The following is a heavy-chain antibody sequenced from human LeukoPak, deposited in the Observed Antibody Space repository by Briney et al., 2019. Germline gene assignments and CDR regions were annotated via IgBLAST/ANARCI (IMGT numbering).Heavy chain of an antibody. J-gene: IGHJ4*02. V-gene: IGHV4-4*02. CDR3: ARGGVVITKFDY. CDR2: IYHSGST. D-gene: IGHD3-22*01. Sequence: SETLSLTCTVSGGSISSSNWWSWVRQPPGKGLEWIGEIYHSGSTNYNPSLKSRVTISADTSKNQFSLKLSSVTAADTAVYYCARGGVVITKFDYWGQGTLVTVSS. CDR1: GGSISSSNW.